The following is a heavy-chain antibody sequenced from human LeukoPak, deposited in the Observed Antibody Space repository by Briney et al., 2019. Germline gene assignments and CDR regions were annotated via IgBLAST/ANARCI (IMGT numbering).Heavy chain of an antibody. CDR1: GGTISSSSYY. Sequence: PSETLSLTCTVSGGTISSSSYYWGWIRQPPGEGLGWIGSIYYGGNTYYNPSLKSRVTMSVDTSKNQFSLKLSSVTAADTAVYYCARGPSGIAAAGIDYWGQGTLVTVSS. V-gene: IGHV4-39*01. J-gene: IGHJ4*02. CDR2: IYYGGNT. CDR3: ARGPSGIAAAGIDY. D-gene: IGHD6-13*01.